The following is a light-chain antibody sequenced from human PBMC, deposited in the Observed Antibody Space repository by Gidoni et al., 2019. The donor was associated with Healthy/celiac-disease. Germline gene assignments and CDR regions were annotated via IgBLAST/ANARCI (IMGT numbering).Light chain of an antibody. Sequence: ELVLPPSPGTLSLSLGERATLSCRASQSVSSSYLAWYQQKPGKAPRLLIYGASSRATGIPDRFSGSGSGTDFTLTISRLEPEDFAVYYCQQYGSSTITFGQGTQLEIK. V-gene: IGKV3-20*01. CDR1: QSVSSSY. CDR2: GAS. CDR3: QQYGSSTIT. J-gene: IGKJ5*01.